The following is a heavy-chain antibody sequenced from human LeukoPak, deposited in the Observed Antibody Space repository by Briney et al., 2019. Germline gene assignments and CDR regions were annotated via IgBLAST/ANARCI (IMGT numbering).Heavy chain of an antibody. Sequence: PGGSPRLSCAASGFTFSSYEMNWVRQAPGKGLEWVSYISSSGSIIYYADSVKGRFTISRDNAKNSLYLQMNSLRAEDTAVFYCARATRRGGYCSSTTCLNWFDAWGQGTLVTVSS. J-gene: IGHJ5*02. V-gene: IGHV3-48*03. D-gene: IGHD2-2*01. CDR1: GFTFSSYE. CDR3: ARATRRGGYCSSTTCLNWFDA. CDR2: ISSSGSII.